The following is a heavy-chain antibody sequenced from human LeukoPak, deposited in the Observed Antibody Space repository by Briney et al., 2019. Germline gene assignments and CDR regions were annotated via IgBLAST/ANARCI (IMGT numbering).Heavy chain of an antibody. J-gene: IGHJ4*02. CDR1: GGSFSGYY. CDR3: ARLYSSSEPGDY. D-gene: IGHD6-13*01. CDR2: IYYSGST. V-gene: IGHV4-34*01. Sequence: SETLSLTCAVYGGSFSGYYWSWIRQPPGKGLEWIGSIYYSGSTYYNPSLKSRVTISVDTSKNQFSLKLSSVTAADTAVYYCARLYSSSEPGDYWGQGTLVTVSS.